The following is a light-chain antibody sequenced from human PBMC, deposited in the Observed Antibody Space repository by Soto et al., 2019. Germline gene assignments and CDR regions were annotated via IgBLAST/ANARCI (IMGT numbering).Light chain of an antibody. CDR3: QQRSNWPPYT. J-gene: IGKJ2*01. CDR2: DAS. CDR1: QSVSSY. V-gene: IGKV3-11*01. Sequence: EIVLTQSPATLSLSPGEIATLSCRASQSVSSYLAWYQQKPGQAPRLLIYDASNRATGIPARFSGSGSGTELTLTISSLEPEDCAVYYCQQRSNWPPYTFGQGTKLEIK.